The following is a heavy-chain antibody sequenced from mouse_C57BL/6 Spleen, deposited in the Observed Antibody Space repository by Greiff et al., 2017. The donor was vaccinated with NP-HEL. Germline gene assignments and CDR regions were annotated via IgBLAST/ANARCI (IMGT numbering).Heavy chain of an antibody. CDR2: IDPSDSDT. CDR3: ARGGYRYAMDY. D-gene: IGHD2-2*01. CDR1: GYTFTSYW. V-gene: IGHV1-52*01. Sequence: VQLQQPGAELVRPGSSVKLSCKASGYTFTSYWMHWVKQRPIQGLEWIGNIDPSDSDTHYNQKFKDKATLTVDKSSSTAYMQLSSLTSEDSAVYYCARGGYRYAMDYWGQGTSVTVSS. J-gene: IGHJ4*01.